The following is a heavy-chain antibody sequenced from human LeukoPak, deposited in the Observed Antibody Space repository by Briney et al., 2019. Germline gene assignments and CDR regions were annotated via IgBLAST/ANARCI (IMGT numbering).Heavy chain of an antibody. CDR3: AREGHTTGWPPFDF. V-gene: IGHV3-48*03. CDR2: SNRRGSTT. Sequence: GGSLRLSCAASGFSFSSYEMSWVRQAPGKGLEWVSHSNRRGSTTYYADSVRGRFTISRDNAKNSLYLQMNSLRAEDTAVYYCAREGHTTGWPPFDFWGQGTLVTVSS. CDR1: GFSFSSYE. J-gene: IGHJ4*02. D-gene: IGHD2/OR15-2a*01.